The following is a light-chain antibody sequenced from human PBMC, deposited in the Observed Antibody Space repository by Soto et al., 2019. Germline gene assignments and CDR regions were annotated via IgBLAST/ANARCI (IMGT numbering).Light chain of an antibody. Sequence: DIQMTQSPSTLSASVGDRVTITCRASQSISSWLAWYQQKPGKAPKLLIYDASSLESGVPSRFSGSGSGTEFTLTISSLQPDDFPTYYCQQYNSYFLTFGGGTKVDIK. CDR3: QQYNSYFLT. CDR2: DAS. CDR1: QSISSW. V-gene: IGKV1-5*01. J-gene: IGKJ4*01.